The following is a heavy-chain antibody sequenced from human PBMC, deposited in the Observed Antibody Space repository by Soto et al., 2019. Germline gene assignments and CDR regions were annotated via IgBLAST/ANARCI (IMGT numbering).Heavy chain of an antibody. Sequence: QVQLQESGPGLVKPLETLSLTCTVPGGSITSYYWSWVRQPTGKGLECFAYIYYNGNINYNPSLKSRLTISLDTSKNQFSLRLSSVTAPDTAVYYCATGRVYFGSEYWGQGTLVTVSS. J-gene: IGHJ4*02. D-gene: IGHD3-10*01. CDR1: GGSITSYY. CDR2: IYYNGNI. CDR3: ATGRVYFGSEY. V-gene: IGHV4-59*01.